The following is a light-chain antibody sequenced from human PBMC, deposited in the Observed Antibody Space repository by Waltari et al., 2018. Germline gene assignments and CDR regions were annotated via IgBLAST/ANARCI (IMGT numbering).Light chain of an antibody. Sequence: EIVLTQYSLSLHVTPRETASISRRSSQSLLHSNGYNYLDWYLQKPWQSPQLLIYLGSNRASGVPDRFSGSGSGTDFTLKISRVEAEDVGVYYCMQALQTPLTFGGGTKVEIK. V-gene: IGKV2-28*01. CDR1: QSLLHSNGYNY. CDR3: MQALQTPLT. CDR2: LGS. J-gene: IGKJ4*01.